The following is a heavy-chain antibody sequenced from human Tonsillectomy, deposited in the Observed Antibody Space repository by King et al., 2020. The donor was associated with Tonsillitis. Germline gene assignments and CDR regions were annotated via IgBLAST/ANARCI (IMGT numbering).Heavy chain of an antibody. V-gene: IGHV3-33*05. CDR1: GFTFSSYG. J-gene: IGHJ4*02. Sequence: VQLVESGGGVVQPGRSLRLSCAASGFTFSSYGMHWVRQAPGKGLEWVALISYDESNKYYADSVKGRFTISRDNSKNTLYLQMNSLRADDTAVYYFARALWFGALFPLDYWGRGTLLTVPS. CDR3: ARALWFGALFPLDY. D-gene: IGHD3-10*01. CDR2: ISYDESNK.